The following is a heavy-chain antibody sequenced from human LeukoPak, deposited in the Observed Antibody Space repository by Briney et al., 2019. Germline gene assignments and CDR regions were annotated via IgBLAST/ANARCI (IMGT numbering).Heavy chain of an antibody. Sequence: GGSLRLSCAVSGFTFSSYSMNWVRQAPGKGLEWVSSISSSSSYIYYADSVKGRFTISRDNAKNSLYLQMNSLRAEDTAVYYCARNMVRGLNWFDPWGQGTLVTVSS. CDR3: ARNMVRGLNWFDP. V-gene: IGHV3-21*01. CDR1: GFTFSSYS. D-gene: IGHD3-10*01. J-gene: IGHJ5*02. CDR2: ISSSSSYI.